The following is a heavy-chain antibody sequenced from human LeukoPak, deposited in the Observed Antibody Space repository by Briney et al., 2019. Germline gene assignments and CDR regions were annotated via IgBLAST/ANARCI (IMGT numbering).Heavy chain of an antibody. V-gene: IGHV1-69*13. CDR2: IIPIFGTA. CDR3: ARDWEDGYNPYAFDI. CDR1: GYTFTSYA. Sequence: ASVKVSCKASGYTFTSYAMHWVRQAPGQRLEWMGGIIPIFGTANYAQKFQGRVTITADESTSTAYMELSSLRSEDTAVYYCARDWEDGYNPYAFDIWGQGTMVTVSS. D-gene: IGHD5-24*01. J-gene: IGHJ3*02.